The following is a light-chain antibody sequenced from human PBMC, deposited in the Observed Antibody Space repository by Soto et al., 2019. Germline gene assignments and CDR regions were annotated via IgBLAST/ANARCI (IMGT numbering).Light chain of an antibody. CDR1: QTIRSNY. J-gene: IGKJ1*01. CDR2: GAS. Sequence: ETVLTQSPGTLSLSPGERATLSCRASQTIRSNYLAWYRQTPGQAPRLLIYGASNRATGIADRFSGSGSGPDFTLIISRLEPEDFALYYCQQYGSSPWTFGQGNKVEIK. V-gene: IGKV3-20*01. CDR3: QQYGSSPWT.